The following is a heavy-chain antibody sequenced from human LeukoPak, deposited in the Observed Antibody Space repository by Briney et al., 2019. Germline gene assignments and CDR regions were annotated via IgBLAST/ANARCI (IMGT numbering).Heavy chain of an antibody. CDR1: GFTFDDYA. CDR3: AKDIFPIVGATHDAFDI. J-gene: IGHJ3*02. CDR2: ISGDGGGT. V-gene: IGHV3-43*02. D-gene: IGHD1-26*01. Sequence: PGGSLRLSCAASGFTFDDYAMHWVRQAPGKGLEWVSLISGDGGGTYYADSVKGRFTISRDNSKNSLYLQMNSLRTEDTALYYCAKDIFPIVGATHDAFDIWGQGTMVTVSS.